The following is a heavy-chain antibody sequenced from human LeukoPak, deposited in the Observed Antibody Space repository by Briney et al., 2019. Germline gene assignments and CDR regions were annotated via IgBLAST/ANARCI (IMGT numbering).Heavy chain of an antibody. CDR1: GGSISSGGYS. D-gene: IGHD3-10*01. J-gene: IGHJ4*02. V-gene: IGHV4-30-2*01. CDR2: IYHSGST. Sequence: SETLFLTCAVSGGSISSGGYSWSWIRQPPGKGLEWIGYIYHSGSTYYNPSLKSRVTISVDRSKNQFSLKLSSVSAADTAVYYCARGSHSGSESSYFDYWGQGTLVTVSS. CDR3: ARGSHSGSESSYFDY.